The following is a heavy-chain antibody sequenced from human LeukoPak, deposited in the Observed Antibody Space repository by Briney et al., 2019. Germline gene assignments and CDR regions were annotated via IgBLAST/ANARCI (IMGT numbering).Heavy chain of an antibody. J-gene: IGHJ4*02. D-gene: IGHD4-23*01. CDR2: ISGSGATT. CDR3: ARVGGNYFYDY. V-gene: IGHV3-23*01. Sequence: GGSLRLSCAASGFTFSTFAMKWVSPAPGEGLEWVSGISGSGATTYYADSVKGRFTISRDNPRNTLYLQMNSLRAEDTAVYYCARVGGNYFYDYWGRGTLVTISP. CDR1: GFTFSTFA.